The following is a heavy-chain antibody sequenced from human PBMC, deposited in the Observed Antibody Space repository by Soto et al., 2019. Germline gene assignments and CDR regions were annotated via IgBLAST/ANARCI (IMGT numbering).Heavy chain of an antibody. J-gene: IGHJ6*02. CDR3: ARGKYSSVPYYYGMDV. D-gene: IGHD6-19*01. V-gene: IGHV4-31*03. CDR2: IYYSGST. Sequence: PSETLSLTCTVSGGSISSGGYYWSWIRQHPGKGLEWIGYIYYSGSTYYNPSLKSRVTISVDTSKNQFSLKLSSVTAADTAAYYCARGKYSSVPYYYGMDVWGQGTTVTVSS. CDR1: GGSISSGGYY.